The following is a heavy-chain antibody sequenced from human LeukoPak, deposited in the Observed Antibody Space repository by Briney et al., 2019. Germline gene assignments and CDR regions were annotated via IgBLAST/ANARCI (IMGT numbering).Heavy chain of an antibody. D-gene: IGHD6-25*01. J-gene: IGHJ4*02. V-gene: IGHV3-43*01. CDR2: ISWDGGST. CDR1: GFTFDDYT. CDR3: AYGGANSSGSPLDY. Sequence: GGSLRLSCAASGFTFDDYTMHWVRQAPGKGLGWVSLISWDGGSTYYADSVKGRFTISRDNTKNTLYLQMNSLRTEDTAVSYFAYGGANSSGSPLDYWGQGTLVTVSS.